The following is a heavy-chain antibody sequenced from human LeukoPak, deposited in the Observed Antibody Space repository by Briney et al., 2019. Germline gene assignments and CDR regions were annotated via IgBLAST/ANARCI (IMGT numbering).Heavy chain of an antibody. V-gene: IGHV4-34*01. Sequence: SETLSLTCAVYGGSFIAYYWRWIRQPPGKGLEGIGEINHSGSTNYNPSLKSRVTISVDTSKNQFSLKLSSVTAADTAVYYCASAGSGSYFSWGQGTLVTVSS. CDR1: GGSFIAYY. CDR3: ASAGSGSYFS. J-gene: IGHJ4*02. D-gene: IGHD3-10*01. CDR2: INHSGST.